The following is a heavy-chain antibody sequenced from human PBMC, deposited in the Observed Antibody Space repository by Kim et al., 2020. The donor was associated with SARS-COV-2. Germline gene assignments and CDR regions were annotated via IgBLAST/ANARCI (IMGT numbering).Heavy chain of an antibody. Sequence: NPSLKSRVTISVDTSKNQFSLELSSVTAADTAVYYCARVVAVAGTVFDYWGQGTLVTVSS. V-gene: IGHV4-39*01. J-gene: IGHJ4*02. CDR3: ARVVAVAGTVFDY. D-gene: IGHD6-19*01.